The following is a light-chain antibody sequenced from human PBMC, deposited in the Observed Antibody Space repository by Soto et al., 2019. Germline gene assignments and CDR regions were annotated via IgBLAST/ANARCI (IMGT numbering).Light chain of an antibody. J-gene: IGKJ5*01. CDR1: QSIRSY. Sequence: DIQMTQSPSSLSAVVGDRVTITCRTSQSIRSYLNWYQQKSGKAPKLLISAASILQSGVPYRFSGSGSGTDFTLTISSLQPEDVATYYCQHSHSTPRITFGQGTRLEIK. V-gene: IGKV1-39*01. CDR2: AAS. CDR3: QHSHSTPRIT.